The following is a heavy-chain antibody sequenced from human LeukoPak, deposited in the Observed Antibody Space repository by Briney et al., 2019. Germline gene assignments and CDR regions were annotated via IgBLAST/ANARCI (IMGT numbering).Heavy chain of an antibody. Sequence: SETLSLTCTVSGGSISSSSYYWGWIRQPPGKELEWIGSIYYSGSTYYNPSLKSRVTISVDTSKNQFSLNLSSVTAADTAVYYCARIYYYYSYMDVWGIGTTVTISS. V-gene: IGHV4-39*07. CDR1: GGSISSSSYY. CDR3: ARIYYYYSYMDV. J-gene: IGHJ6*03. CDR2: IYYSGST.